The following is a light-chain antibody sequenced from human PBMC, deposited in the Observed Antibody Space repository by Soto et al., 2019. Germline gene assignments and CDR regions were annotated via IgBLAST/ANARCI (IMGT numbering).Light chain of an antibody. CDR1: QSVSRY. CDR2: EAS. J-gene: IGKJ4*01. Sequence: EIVLTQSPGTLSLSPGERATLSCRASQSVSRYLAWYQQKPGQAPRLLIYEASNRATGTPARFSGSGSGTDFTLTISSLEPEDFAIYYCQQRNSWPLTFGGGTKVEIK. CDR3: QQRNSWPLT. V-gene: IGKV3-11*01.